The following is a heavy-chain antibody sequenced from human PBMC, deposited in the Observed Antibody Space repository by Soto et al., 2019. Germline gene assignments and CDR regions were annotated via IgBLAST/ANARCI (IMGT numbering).Heavy chain of an antibody. CDR1: GFTFSSYW. CDR3: ARVYYRAWYFDL. Sequence: GGSLRLSCSASGFTFSSYWMHWVRQAPGKGLVWVSRINSDGSSTSYADSVKGRFTISRDNAKNTLYLQMNSLRAEDTAVYYCARVYYRAWYFDLWGRGTLVTVSS. CDR2: INSDGSST. D-gene: IGHD1-26*01. V-gene: IGHV3-74*01. J-gene: IGHJ2*01.